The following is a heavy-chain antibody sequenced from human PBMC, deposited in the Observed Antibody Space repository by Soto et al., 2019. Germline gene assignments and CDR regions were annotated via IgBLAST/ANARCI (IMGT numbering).Heavy chain of an antibody. V-gene: IGHV3-21*04. D-gene: IGHD2-8*01. CDR3: ARGGGYCTPTSCAIDS. J-gene: IGHJ4*02. CDR1: GFTFSSYS. Sequence: GGSLRLSCAASGFTFSSYSMNWVRQAPGKGLEWVSSISSSSSYIYYADSVKGRFTISRDNAKNSLYLQMNSLRAEDTAIYYCARGGGYCTPTSCAIDSWGRGTPVTVSS. CDR2: ISSSSSYI.